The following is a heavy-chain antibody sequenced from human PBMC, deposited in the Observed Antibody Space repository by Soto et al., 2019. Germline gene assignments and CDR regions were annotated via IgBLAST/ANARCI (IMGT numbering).Heavy chain of an antibody. Sequence: VGSLRLSCAASGFTFSGFGMHWVRQAPGKGLEWVAIIWYDGSDKYYADSVKGRFTISRDNSKNTLYLQMNSLRAEDTAVYHCAFGNLSYYFDFWGQGTPVTVSS. D-gene: IGHD3-16*01. CDR2: IWYDGSDK. J-gene: IGHJ4*02. V-gene: IGHV3-33*01. CDR3: AFGNLSYYFDF. CDR1: GFTFSGFG.